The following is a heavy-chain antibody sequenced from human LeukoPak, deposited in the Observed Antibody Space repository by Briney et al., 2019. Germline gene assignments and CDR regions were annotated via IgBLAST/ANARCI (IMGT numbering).Heavy chain of an antibody. CDR1: GGSINDRSYY. CDR2: IYYSGST. CDR3: AREQTRGYCSGGSCYPGAFDI. D-gene: IGHD2-15*01. Sequence: PSETLSLTCTVSGGSINDRSYYWGCFRQPPGKGLEWIGSIYYSGSTYYNPSLKSRVTISVDTSKNQFSLKLSSVTAADTAVYYCAREQTRGYCSGGSCYPGAFDIWGQGTMVTVSS. V-gene: IGHV4-39*07. J-gene: IGHJ3*02.